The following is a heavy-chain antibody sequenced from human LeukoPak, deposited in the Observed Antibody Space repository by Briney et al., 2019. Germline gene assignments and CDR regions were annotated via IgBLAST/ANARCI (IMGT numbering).Heavy chain of an antibody. D-gene: IGHD6-19*01. CDR1: GGTFSSYA. Sequence: SVKVSCKASGGTFSSYAISWVRQAPGQGLEWMGRIIPIFGIANYAQKFQGRVTITADKSTSTAYMELSSLRSEDTAVYYCARSGGSGWYEFDPWGQGTLVTVSS. CDR3: ARSGGSGWYEFDP. V-gene: IGHV1-69*04. CDR2: IIPIFGIA. J-gene: IGHJ5*02.